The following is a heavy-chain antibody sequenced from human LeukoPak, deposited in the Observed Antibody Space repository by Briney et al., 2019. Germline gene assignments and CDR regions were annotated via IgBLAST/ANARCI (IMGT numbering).Heavy chain of an antibody. CDR1: GFTFSSYG. CDR3: ARRGIGGAKRGGWFDY. D-gene: IGHD2-15*01. V-gene: IGHV3-33*01. CDR2: IWYDGSNE. Sequence: GGSLRLSCAASGFTFSSYGMHWVRQAPGKGLEWGAVIWYDGSNENYADSVKGRFTISRDNSKKTMYLQMNSLRDKDTDVCYWARRGIGGAKRGGWFDYWGQGTLVTGSS. J-gene: IGHJ4*02.